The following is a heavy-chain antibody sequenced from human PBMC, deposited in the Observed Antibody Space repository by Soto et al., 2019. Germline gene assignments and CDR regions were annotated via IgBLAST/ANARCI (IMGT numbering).Heavy chain of an antibody. CDR1: GFICSSYD. CDR3: SKATATGGGAFDI. V-gene: IGHV3-23*01. D-gene: IGHD2-8*02. CDR2: ILVGGSP. J-gene: IGHJ3*02. Sequence: VQMLESGGDLVQPGGSLRLSCAASGFICSSYDMSWVRQAPGKGLEWVSTILVGGSPHYEDSVKGRFTISRDGSKNTVYLQMNSLTAGDTAVYYCSKATATGGGAFDICGHGTMVTVSS.